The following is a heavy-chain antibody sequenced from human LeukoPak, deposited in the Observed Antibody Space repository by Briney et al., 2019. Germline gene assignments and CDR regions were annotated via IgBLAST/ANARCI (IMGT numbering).Heavy chain of an antibody. CDR1: GGSISSGSYY. CDR2: IYTSGST. J-gene: IGHJ6*03. Sequence: SQTLSLTCTVSGGSISSGSYYWSWIRQPAGKGLEWIGRIYTSGSTNYNPSLKSRVTISVDTSKNQFSLKLSSVTAADTAVYYCARHVVARYYYYYYYMDVWGKGTTVTISS. CDR3: ARHVVARYYYYYYYMDV. D-gene: IGHD2-21*01. V-gene: IGHV4-61*02.